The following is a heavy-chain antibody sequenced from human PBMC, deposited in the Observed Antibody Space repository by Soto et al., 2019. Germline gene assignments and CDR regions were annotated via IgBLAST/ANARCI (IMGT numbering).Heavy chain of an antibody. D-gene: IGHD6-13*01. V-gene: IGHV1-69*06. CDR2: IIPIFGTA. J-gene: IGHJ4*02. Sequence: SVKVSCKASGGTFSSYAISWVRQAPGQGLERMGGIIPIFGTANYAQKFQGRVTITADNSKNTLYLQMNSLRAEDTAVYYCAKDWEIAGYGITLKSAIDYWGQGTLVTVSS. CDR1: GGTFSSYA. CDR3: AKDWEIAGYGITLKSAIDY.